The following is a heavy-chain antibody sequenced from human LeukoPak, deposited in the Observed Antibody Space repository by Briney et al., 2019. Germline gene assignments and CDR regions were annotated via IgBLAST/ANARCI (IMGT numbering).Heavy chain of an antibody. CDR2: IKQDGSEK. V-gene: IGHV3-7*01. Sequence: GGSLRLSCAASGFTFSSYDIHWVRQAPGKGLEWVANIKQDGSEKYYADSVKGRFTISRDNAKNSLYLQMNSLRAEDTAVYYCARHGSYTYYYYYYMDVWGKGTTVTISS. J-gene: IGHJ6*03. CDR3: ARHGSYTYYYYYYMDV. D-gene: IGHD3-10*01. CDR1: GFTFSSYD.